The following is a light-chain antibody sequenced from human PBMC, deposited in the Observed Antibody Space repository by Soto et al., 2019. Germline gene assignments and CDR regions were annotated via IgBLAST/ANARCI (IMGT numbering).Light chain of an antibody. Sequence: QSALTQPAPVSGSLGQSITISCTGTTSDVGAYNYVSWYQQHPGKAPQLVIYDVTNRPSGVSNRFSGSKSGNTASLTISGLQAEDEADYYCSSYTSSSTLVFGGGTKVTVL. CDR1: TSDVGAYNY. V-gene: IGLV2-14*03. J-gene: IGLJ3*02. CDR2: DVT. CDR3: SSYTSSSTLV.